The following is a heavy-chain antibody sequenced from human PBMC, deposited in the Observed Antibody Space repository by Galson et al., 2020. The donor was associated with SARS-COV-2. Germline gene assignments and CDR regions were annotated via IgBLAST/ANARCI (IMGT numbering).Heavy chain of an antibody. CDR1: DGSINSYY. CDR2: IYYSGST. D-gene: IGHD6-13*01. V-gene: IGHV4-59*01. CDR3: ARAGYSSSWYPRNNWFDP. J-gene: IGHJ5*02. Sequence: ETSETLSLTCTVSDGSINSYYWNWIRQPPGKGLEWIGYIYYSGSTNYNPSLKSRVTISVDTSKNQVSLKLSSVTAADTAVYDCARAGYSSSWYPRNNWFDPGGQGTRVTVSS.